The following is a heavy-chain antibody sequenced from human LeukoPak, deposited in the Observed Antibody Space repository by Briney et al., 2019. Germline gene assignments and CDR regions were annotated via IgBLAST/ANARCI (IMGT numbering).Heavy chain of an antibody. Sequence: GGSLRLSCAASGFTFDDYAMHWVRQAPGKGLEWVSGISWNSGGIGYADSVKGRFTISRDNAKNSLYLQMNSLRAEDTAFYYCAKDPFTSPSGWYFDYWGQGTLVTVSS. J-gene: IGHJ4*02. CDR3: AKDPFTSPSGWYFDY. CDR1: GFTFDDYA. D-gene: IGHD6-19*01. CDR2: ISWNSGGI. V-gene: IGHV3-9*01.